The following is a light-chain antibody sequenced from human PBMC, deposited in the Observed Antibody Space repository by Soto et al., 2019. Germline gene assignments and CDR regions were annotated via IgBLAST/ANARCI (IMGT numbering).Light chain of an antibody. CDR3: SSSTSSSTDYV. V-gene: IGLV2-14*01. Sequence: QSVLTQPASVSVSPGQSITISCTGTSSDVGGYNYVSWYQQHPGKAPKLMIYDVSNRPSGVSNRFSGSKSGNTASLTISGLQAEDEADYYCSSSTSSSTDYVFRTGNKVPV. J-gene: IGLJ1*01. CDR1: SSDVGGYNY. CDR2: DVS.